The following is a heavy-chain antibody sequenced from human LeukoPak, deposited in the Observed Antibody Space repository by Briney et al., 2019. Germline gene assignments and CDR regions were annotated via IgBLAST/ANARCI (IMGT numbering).Heavy chain of an antibody. D-gene: IGHD5-12*01. CDR3: ARAYSGYDYYFDY. V-gene: IGHV3-7*04. CDR1: GFTFSSYW. CDR2: IKQDGSEK. J-gene: IGHJ4*02. Sequence: GGSLRLSCAASGFTFSSYWMSWVRQAPGKGLEWVANIKQDGSEKYYVDSVKGRFTISRDNAKNSLYLQMNSLRAEDTAVYYCARAYSGYDYYFDYWGQGTPVTVSS.